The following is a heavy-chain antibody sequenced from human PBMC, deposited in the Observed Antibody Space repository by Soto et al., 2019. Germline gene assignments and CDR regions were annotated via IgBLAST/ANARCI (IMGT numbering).Heavy chain of an antibody. D-gene: IGHD3-10*01. CDR2: IYWNDDK. CDR1: GFSFSTSGVG. Sequence: QITLKESGPTLVKPAQTLTLTCTFSGFSFSTSGVGVGWIRQPPGKALEWLALIYWNDDKRYSPSLRTRLTITKDTSKNQVVLTMTNMDPVDTATYYCVSGSLPNWFDPWGQGTLVIVSS. J-gene: IGHJ5*02. CDR3: VSGSLPNWFDP. V-gene: IGHV2-5*01.